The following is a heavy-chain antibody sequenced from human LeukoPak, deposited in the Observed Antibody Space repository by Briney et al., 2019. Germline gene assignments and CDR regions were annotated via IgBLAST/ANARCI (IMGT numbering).Heavy chain of an antibody. CDR3: AELGITMIGGV. J-gene: IGHJ6*04. CDR2: ISRSVRTI. CDR1: GFTVSSYE. V-gene: IGHV3-48*03. Sequence: GGSLRLSCAASGFTVSSYEMNWVRQAPGKGLEWVSFISRSVRTIYYADSVKGRFTISRDNAKNSLYLQMNSLRAEDTAVYYCAELGITMIGGVWGKGTTVTISS. D-gene: IGHD3-10*02.